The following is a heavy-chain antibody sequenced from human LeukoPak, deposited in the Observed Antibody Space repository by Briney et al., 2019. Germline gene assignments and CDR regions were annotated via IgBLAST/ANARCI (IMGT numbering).Heavy chain of an antibody. CDR1: GYSFTVYY. Sequence: GASVKVSCKASGYSFTVYYMHWVRQAPGQGLEWMGWINPNSGGTNYAQKFLGRVTMTRDTSISTAYMELSRLRSDDTAVYYCASLYGEYVGSDYWGQGTLVTVSS. CDR2: INPNSGGT. D-gene: IGHD4-17*01. V-gene: IGHV1-2*02. CDR3: ASLYGEYVGSDY. J-gene: IGHJ4*02.